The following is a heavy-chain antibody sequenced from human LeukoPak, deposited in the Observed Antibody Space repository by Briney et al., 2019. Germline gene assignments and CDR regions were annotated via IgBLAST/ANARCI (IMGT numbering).Heavy chain of an antibody. J-gene: IGHJ4*02. Sequence: PAASVKVSCKASGYTFTGYYIHWVRQAPGQGFEWMAIINPSDGRTTYSQRFQGRVTMTSDTSTSTVYMELSSLRSEDTAVYYCASPKTASSYYDSSGYYYWGQGTLVTVSS. CDR2: INPSDGRT. D-gene: IGHD3-22*01. CDR3: ASPKTASSYYDSSGYYY. CDR1: GYTFTGYY. V-gene: IGHV1-46*01.